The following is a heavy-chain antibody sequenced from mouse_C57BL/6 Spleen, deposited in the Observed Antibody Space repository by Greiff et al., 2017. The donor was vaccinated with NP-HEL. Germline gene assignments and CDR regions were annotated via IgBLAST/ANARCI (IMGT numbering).Heavy chain of an antibody. CDR3: ARPFITTVVATHYFDY. D-gene: IGHD1-1*01. V-gene: IGHV1-81*01. J-gene: IGHJ2*01. CDR2: IYPRSGNT. Sequence: VKLMESGAELARPGASVKLSCKASGYTFTSYGISWVKQRTGQGLEWIGEIYPRSGNTYYNEKFKGKATLTADKSSSTAYMELRSLTSEDSAVYFCARPFITTVVATHYFDYWGQGTTLTVSS. CDR1: GYTFTSYG.